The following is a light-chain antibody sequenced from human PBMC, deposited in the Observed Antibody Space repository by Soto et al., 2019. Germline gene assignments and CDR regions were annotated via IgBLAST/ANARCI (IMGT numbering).Light chain of an antibody. Sequence: IVLTQSPGTMSLSRGERATLSCRASQSVSSNLAWYQQKTGQAPSILIYGASTRDTGTPARFSGSGSGTEFTLPLSSLQSEDFEVYYCQQYIRWPLTFGGGTKVDIK. CDR3: QQYIRWPLT. V-gene: IGKV3-15*01. CDR1: QSVSSN. CDR2: GAS. J-gene: IGKJ4*01.